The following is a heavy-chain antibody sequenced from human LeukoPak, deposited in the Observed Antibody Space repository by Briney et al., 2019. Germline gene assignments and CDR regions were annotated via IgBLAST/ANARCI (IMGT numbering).Heavy chain of an antibody. V-gene: IGHV3-23*01. D-gene: IGHD6-19*01. CDR3: AKCTPQWLVPSARAFDF. CDR1: GFTFISSA. CDR2: LTISDGAT. Sequence: GGSLRLSCAASGFTFISSAMSWVRQAPGKGLEWVSTLTISDGATYYGDSVKGRFTISRDNSKNTLNLQINSLRAEDTAVYFCAKCTPQWLVPSARAFDFWGQGTMVTVSS. J-gene: IGHJ3*01.